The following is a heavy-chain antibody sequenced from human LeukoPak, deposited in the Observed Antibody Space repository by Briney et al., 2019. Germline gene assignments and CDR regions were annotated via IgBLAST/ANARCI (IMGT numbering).Heavy chain of an antibody. CDR1: GGSISSYY. J-gene: IGHJ4*02. D-gene: IGHD5-12*01. CDR2: IYYSGST. Sequence: KPSETLSLTCTVSGGSISSYYWSWIRQPPGKGLEWIGYIYYSGSTNYNPSLKSRVTIFVDTSKNQFSLKLNSVTAADTAVYYCARHTRGLDYWGQGALVTVSS. CDR3: ARHTRGLDY. V-gene: IGHV4-59*08.